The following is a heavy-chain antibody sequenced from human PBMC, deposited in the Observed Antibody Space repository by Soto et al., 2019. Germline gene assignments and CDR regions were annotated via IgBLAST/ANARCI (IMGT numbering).Heavy chain of an antibody. Sequence: EVQLLESGGGLVQPGGSLRLSCAASGLTLSSCAMRWVRQAPGKGLEWVSTISGGGGNTYYADSVKGRFTISRDNSKSTLYLQMNSLRAEDTAVYYCARAPRDYYDSSDAFDIWGQGTMVTVSS. V-gene: IGHV3-23*01. D-gene: IGHD3-22*01. CDR2: ISGGGGNT. J-gene: IGHJ3*02. CDR3: ARAPRDYYDSSDAFDI. CDR1: GLTLSSCA.